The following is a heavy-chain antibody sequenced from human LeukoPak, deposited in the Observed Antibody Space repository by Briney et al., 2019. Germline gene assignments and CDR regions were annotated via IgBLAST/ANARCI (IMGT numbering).Heavy chain of an antibody. J-gene: IGHJ4*02. CDR1: GFTFSTYA. Sequence: GGSLRLSCAASGFTFSTYAMSWVRQAPGKGLEWVSAISGSGGSTYYADSVKGRFTISRDNSKNTLYLQMNSLRAEDTAVYYCAKGMSQWLVPGDPVDYWGQGTLVTVSS. V-gene: IGHV3-23*01. CDR2: ISGSGGST. CDR3: AKGMSQWLVPGDPVDY. D-gene: IGHD6-19*01.